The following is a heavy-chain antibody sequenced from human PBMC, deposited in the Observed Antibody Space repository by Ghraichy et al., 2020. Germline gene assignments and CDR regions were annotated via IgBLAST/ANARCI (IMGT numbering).Heavy chain of an antibody. D-gene: IGHD6-19*01. CDR1: GFTFSSYG. CDR2: IWYDGSNK. Sequence: GGSLRLSCAASGFTFSSYGMHWVRQAPGKGLEWVAVIWYDGSNKYYADSVKGRFTISRDNSKNTLYLQMNSLRAEDTAVYYCARDPYSSGWYDNYYYGMDVWGQGTTVTVSS. CDR3: ARDPYSSGWYDNYYYGMDV. V-gene: IGHV3-33*01. J-gene: IGHJ6*02.